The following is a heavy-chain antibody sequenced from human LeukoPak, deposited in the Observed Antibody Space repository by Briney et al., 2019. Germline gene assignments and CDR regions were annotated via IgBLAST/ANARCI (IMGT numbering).Heavy chain of an antibody. CDR2: VRGYDGDT. J-gene: IGHJ6*02. CDR3: ARFWVFGADTSPRYHQGMDV. V-gene: IGHV1-18*01. D-gene: IGHD3-3*01. Sequence: GSLKVSRQTSGYDLKTHAVSCVRPVPGEGVGWVGWVRGYDGDTSFGEKYQGRVTMTKQTSTATAYMELSSLTSDDTAVYCCARFWVFGADTSPRYHQGMDVWGQGTAVSVSS. CDR1: GYDLKTHA.